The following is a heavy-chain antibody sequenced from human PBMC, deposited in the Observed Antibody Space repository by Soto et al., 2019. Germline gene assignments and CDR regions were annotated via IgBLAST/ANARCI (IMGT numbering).Heavy chain of an antibody. CDR3: ARASIAARLGRGYFDY. V-gene: IGHV1-69*13. Sequence: SVKDCFKASGGTFSSYAISLVRQAPGQGLEWMGGIIPIFGTANYSQKFQGRVTITADESTSTAYMELSSLRSEDTAVYYCARASIAARLGRGYFDYWGQGTMVTVSS. D-gene: IGHD6-6*01. J-gene: IGHJ4*02. CDR1: GGTFSSYA. CDR2: IIPIFGTA.